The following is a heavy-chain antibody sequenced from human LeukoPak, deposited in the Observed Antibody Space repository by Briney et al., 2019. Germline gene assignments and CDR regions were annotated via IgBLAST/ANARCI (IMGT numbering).Heavy chain of an antibody. Sequence: GGSLRLSCAASGFTFSSYAMSWVRQAPGKGLEWVAVISYDESNKYYADSVKGRFTISRDNSKNTLYLQMNSLRAEDTAVYYCARVVEKYYDSSGLEVWGQGTTVTVSS. D-gene: IGHD3-22*01. V-gene: IGHV3-30-3*01. J-gene: IGHJ6*02. CDR2: ISYDESNK. CDR3: ARVVEKYYDSSGLEV. CDR1: GFTFSSYA.